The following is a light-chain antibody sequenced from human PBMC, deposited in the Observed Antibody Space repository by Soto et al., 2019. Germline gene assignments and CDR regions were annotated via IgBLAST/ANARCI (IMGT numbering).Light chain of an antibody. J-gene: IGKJ4*01. Sequence: EIVLTQSPGTLSLSPGERVTLSCRASQSVSSSYLAWYQQKPGQAPRLLIYGAFSRATAIPDRFSGSGSGTDFTLTISRLEPEDFAVYYCQQYGSSPLTFGGGTKVEI. CDR1: QSVSSSY. CDR3: QQYGSSPLT. V-gene: IGKV3-20*01. CDR2: GAF.